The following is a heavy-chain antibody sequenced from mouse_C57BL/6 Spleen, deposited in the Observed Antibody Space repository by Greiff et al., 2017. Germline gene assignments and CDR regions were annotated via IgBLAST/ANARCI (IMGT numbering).Heavy chain of an antibody. Sequence: VQLQESGPELVKPGASVKLSCKASGYTFTSYDINWVKQRPGQGLEWIGWIYPRDGSTKYNDKFKGKATLTVDTSSSTAYMELHILTSEDSAVYFGARSSNFYFDYWGQGTTLTVSS. J-gene: IGHJ2*01. D-gene: IGHD4-1*01. CDR3: ARSSNFYFDY. CDR1: GYTFTSYD. CDR2: IYPRDGST. V-gene: IGHV1-85*01.